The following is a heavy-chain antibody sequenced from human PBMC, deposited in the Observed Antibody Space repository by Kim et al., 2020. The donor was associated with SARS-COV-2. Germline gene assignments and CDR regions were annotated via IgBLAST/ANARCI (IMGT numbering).Heavy chain of an antibody. D-gene: IGHD3-10*01. CDR3: AKEFNPVGY. J-gene: IGHJ4*02. V-gene: IGHV3-23*01. Sequence: GGRTYYAASVKGRFTISRDNSKNTLYLQMNSLRAEDTAVYYCAKEFNPVGYWGQGTLVTVSS. CDR2: GGRT.